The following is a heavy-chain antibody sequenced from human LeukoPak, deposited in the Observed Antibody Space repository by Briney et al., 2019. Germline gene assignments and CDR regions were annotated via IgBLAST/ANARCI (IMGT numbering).Heavy chain of an antibody. V-gene: IGHV3-9*01. J-gene: IGHJ6*02. CDR3: ARLPSGWYCLGYCGMDV. Sequence: GTSLRLSCAASGFSFDDYAMHWVRQAPGKGLEWVSGISWNGGRIGYADSVKGRFTISRDNAKNSLYLQMNSLRAEDTAVYYCARLPSGWYCLGYCGMDVWGQGTTVTVSS. CDR2: ISWNGGRI. CDR1: GFSFDDYA. D-gene: IGHD6-19*01.